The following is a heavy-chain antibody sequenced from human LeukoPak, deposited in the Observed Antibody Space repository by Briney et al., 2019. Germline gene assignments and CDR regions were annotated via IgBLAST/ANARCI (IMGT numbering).Heavy chain of an antibody. CDR2: ISGSGGST. CDR1: GFTFSSYA. V-gene: IGHV3-23*01. CDR3: AKVQTYDYVWGSYLPDY. J-gene: IGHJ4*02. D-gene: IGHD3-16*02. Sequence: GGSLRLSCAASGFTFSSYAMSWVRQAPGKGLEWVSAISGSGGSTYYADSVKGRFTISRDNSKNTLYLQTNSLRAEDTAVYYCAKVQTYDYVWGSYLPDYWGQGTLVTVSS.